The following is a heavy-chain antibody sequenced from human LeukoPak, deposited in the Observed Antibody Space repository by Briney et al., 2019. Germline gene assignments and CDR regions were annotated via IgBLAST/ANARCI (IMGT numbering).Heavy chain of an antibody. J-gene: IGHJ4*02. CDR1: GFTFSSYW. D-gene: IGHD6-19*01. Sequence: GGSLRLSCAAPGFTFSSYWMYWVRQAPGKGLVWVSRINSDGSSTSYADSVKGRFTISRDNAKNTLYLQMNSLRAEDTAVYYCTRYRSSDFDYWGQGTLVTVSS. CDR3: TRYRSSDFDY. V-gene: IGHV3-74*01. CDR2: INSDGSST.